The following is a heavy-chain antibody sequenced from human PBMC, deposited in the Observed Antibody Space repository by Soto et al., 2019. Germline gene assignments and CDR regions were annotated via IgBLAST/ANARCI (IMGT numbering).Heavy chain of an antibody. CDR2: IKAIGDGGTT. D-gene: IGHD2-8*01. CDR3: HTPHGRNAFDI. J-gene: IGHJ3*02. CDR1: GFTFTNAW. V-gene: IGHV3-15*01. Sequence: GGSLRLSCAISGFTFTNAWMAWVRQAPRKGLEWVGRIKAIGDGGTTNYAAPVKGRFTVSRDDSENTLYLQMNSLRVEDTGIYYCHTPHGRNAFDIWGQGTVVTVS.